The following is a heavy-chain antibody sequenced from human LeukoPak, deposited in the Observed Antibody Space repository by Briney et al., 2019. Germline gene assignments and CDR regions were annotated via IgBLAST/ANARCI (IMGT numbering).Heavy chain of an antibody. CDR1: GFTFSSYG. CDR3: ARGGYGANDDAFDI. D-gene: IGHD4-23*01. Sequence: GGSLRLSCAASGFTFSSYGMNCVRQAPGKGLEWVSYISSSTNTIYYADSVKGRFTISRDNAKNSLFLQMNSLRDEDTAVYYCARGGYGANDDAFDIWGQGTMVTVSS. V-gene: IGHV3-48*02. CDR2: ISSSTNTI. J-gene: IGHJ3*02.